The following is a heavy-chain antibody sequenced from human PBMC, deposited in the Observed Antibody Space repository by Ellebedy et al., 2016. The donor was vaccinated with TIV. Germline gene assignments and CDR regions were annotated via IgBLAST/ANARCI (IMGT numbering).Heavy chain of an antibody. CDR2: ISSSSRSI. CDR3: ARRASYGDYAVQVNPWFDP. J-gene: IGHJ5*02. V-gene: IGHV3-21*01. D-gene: IGHD4-17*01. Sequence: PGGSLRLSCAASGFIFSDYPMNWVRQAPGKGLEWVSAISSSSRSIYYADSVKGRFVISRDNGKNSLFLQMNSLRDEDTAVYYCARRASYGDYAVQVNPWFDPWGQGTLVTVSS. CDR1: GFIFSDYP.